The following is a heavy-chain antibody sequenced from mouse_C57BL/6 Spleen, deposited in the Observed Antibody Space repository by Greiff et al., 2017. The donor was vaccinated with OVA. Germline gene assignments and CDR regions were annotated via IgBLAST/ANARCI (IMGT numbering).Heavy chain of an antibody. J-gene: IGHJ3*01. V-gene: IGHV1-52*01. Sequence: VKLQQPGAELVRPGSSVKLSCKASGYTFTSYWMHWVKQRPIQGLEWIGNIDPSDSETHYNQKFKDKATLTVDKSSSTAYMQLSSLTSEDSAVYYCARAYYSNYEGFAYWGQGTLVTVSA. CDR1: GYTFTSYW. CDR3: ARAYYSNYEGFAY. CDR2: IDPSDSET. D-gene: IGHD2-5*01.